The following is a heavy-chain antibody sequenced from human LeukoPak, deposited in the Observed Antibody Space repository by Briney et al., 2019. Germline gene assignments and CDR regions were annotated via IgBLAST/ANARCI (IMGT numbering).Heavy chain of an antibody. J-gene: IGHJ5*02. CDR1: GGSISSSSYY. Sequence: PSETLSLTCTASGGSISSSSYYWGWIRQPPGKGLEWIGSIYYSGGTYYNPSLKSRVTISVDTSKNQFSLKLSSVTAADTAVYYCARHVARITGTTRWFDPWGQGTLVTVSS. D-gene: IGHD1-7*01. V-gene: IGHV4-39*01. CDR3: ARHVARITGTTRWFDP. CDR2: IYYSGGT.